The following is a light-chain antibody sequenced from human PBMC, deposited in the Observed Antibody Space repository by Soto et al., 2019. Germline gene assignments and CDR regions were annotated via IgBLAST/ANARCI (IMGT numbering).Light chain of an antibody. V-gene: IGKV1D-16*01. Sequence: DIQMTQSPSSVSASVGDRVTITCRASQGLGVWLGWYQQKPGKAPQLLIFGASGLQSGVPSRFSGSGSGTEFTLTITSLQPEDFATYYCQQYNDYSGMFGQGTKV. J-gene: IGKJ1*01. CDR1: QGLGVW. CDR2: GAS. CDR3: QQYNDYSGM.